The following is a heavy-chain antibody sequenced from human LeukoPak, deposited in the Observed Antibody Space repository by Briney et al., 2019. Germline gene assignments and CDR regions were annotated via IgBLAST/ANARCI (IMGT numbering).Heavy chain of an antibody. J-gene: IGHJ4*02. CDR2: ISFDGSNK. Sequence: PGGSLRLSCAAFNFIFTSYSMHWVRQAPGKGLEWVAVISFDGSNKYHADSVKGRFTISRDNSENTLYLQMNSLRAEDTAVYYCANTPPWEPPVYWGQGTLVTVSS. V-gene: IGHV3-30*04. CDR3: ANTPPWEPPVY. D-gene: IGHD1-26*01. CDR1: NFIFTSYS.